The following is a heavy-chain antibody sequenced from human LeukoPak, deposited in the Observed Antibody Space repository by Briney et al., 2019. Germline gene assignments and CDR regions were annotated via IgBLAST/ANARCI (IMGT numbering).Heavy chain of an antibody. Sequence: SETLSLTCTVSGGSISSYYWSWIRQPAGKGPEWVGYISYGGGTTYNASLKHRLSMSMDTSKNQLSLRLSSVTAADTALYYCARVGDTSGYFYYFDNWGQGTLVTVSS. CDR1: GGSISSYY. CDR3: ARVGDTSGYFYYFDN. CDR2: ISYGGGT. D-gene: IGHD3-22*01. J-gene: IGHJ4*02. V-gene: IGHV4-59*08.